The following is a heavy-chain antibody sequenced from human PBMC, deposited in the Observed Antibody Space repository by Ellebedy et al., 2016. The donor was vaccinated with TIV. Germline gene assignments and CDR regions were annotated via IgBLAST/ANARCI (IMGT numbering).Heavy chain of an antibody. D-gene: IGHD3-10*01. CDR2: IYGSGSP. J-gene: IGHJ3*02. V-gene: IGHV4-4*07. CDR1: GGSVSTYF. Sequence: MPSETLSLTCNVSGGSVSTYFWSWIRQPAGKGLEWIGRIYGSGSPIYNPSLKNRVSMSVDTSKNQLSLKLSSVTAADTAVYYRARVMEAYSSDIWGQGTRVTVSS. CDR3: ARVMEAYSSDI.